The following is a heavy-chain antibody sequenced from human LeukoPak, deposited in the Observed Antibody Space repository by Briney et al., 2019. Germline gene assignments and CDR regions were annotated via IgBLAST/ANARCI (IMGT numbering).Heavy chain of an antibody. Sequence: VGSLRLSCAASGFTLSSYGMSWGRQAPGKGLEWGSAISGSGGSTYYADSVKGRFTISRDNSKNTLYLQMSSLRAEDTAVYYCARDYGGSSPFDYWGQGTLVTVSS. V-gene: IGHV3-23*01. J-gene: IGHJ4*02. CDR2: ISGSGGST. CDR3: ARDYGGSSPFDY. CDR1: GFTLSSYG. D-gene: IGHD4-23*01.